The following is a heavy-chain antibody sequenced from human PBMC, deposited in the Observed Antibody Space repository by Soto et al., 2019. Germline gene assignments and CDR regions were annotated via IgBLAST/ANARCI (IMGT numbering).Heavy chain of an antibody. V-gene: IGHV1-69*02. CDR2: IIPMLGMS. D-gene: IGHD3-10*01. CDR1: GDTFNFYT. CDR3: ATTYGSGSRPFDY. J-gene: IGHJ4*02. Sequence: QVQLVQSGAEVKKPGSSVKVSCKASGDTFNFYTISWVRQAPGQGQEWMGRIIPMLGMSNYAKKSQDRFTIIANNSTSTAYMQLSSLISADTAIYYCATTYGSGSRPFDYCGQGALVTVSS.